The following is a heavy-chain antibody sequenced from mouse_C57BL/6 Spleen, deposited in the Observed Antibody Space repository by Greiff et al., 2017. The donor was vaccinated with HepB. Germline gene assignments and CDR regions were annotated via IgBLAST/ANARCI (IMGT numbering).Heavy chain of an antibody. J-gene: IGHJ3*01. Sequence: QVQLQQPGAELVKPGASVKLSCKASGYTFTSYWMQWVKQRPGQGLEWIGEIDPSDSYTNYNQKFKGKATLTVDTSSSTAYMQLSSLTSEDSAVYYCASWDAWFAYWGKGTLVTVSA. CDR1: GYTFTSYW. CDR2: IDPSDSYT. V-gene: IGHV1-50*01. CDR3: ASWDAWFAY. D-gene: IGHD4-1*01.